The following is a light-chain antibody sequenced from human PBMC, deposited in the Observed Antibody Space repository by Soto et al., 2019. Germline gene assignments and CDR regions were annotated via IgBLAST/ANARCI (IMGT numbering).Light chain of an antibody. Sequence: QSVLTQPPSVSGAPGQRVTISCTGSNSNIGAGFDVQWFQPLPGTAPKLLISVTTNRPSGVPDRFSGSKSGTSASLGITGLQAEDEADDDCQAYDSSLSGVLFGGGTKVT. J-gene: IGLJ2*01. CDR1: NSNIGAGFD. CDR3: QAYDSSLSGVL. V-gene: IGLV1-40*01. CDR2: VTT.